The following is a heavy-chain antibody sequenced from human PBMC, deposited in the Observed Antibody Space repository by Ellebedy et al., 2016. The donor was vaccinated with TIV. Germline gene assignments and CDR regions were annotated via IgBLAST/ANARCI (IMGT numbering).Heavy chain of an antibody. CDR3: AKDMSVAGTDYFDY. J-gene: IGHJ4*02. D-gene: IGHD6-19*01. CDR1: GFTFSSYA. Sequence: GGSLRLXXAASGFTFSSYAMSWVRQAPGKGLEWVSAISGSGGSTYYADSVKGRFTISRDNSKNTLYLQMNSLRAEDTAVYYCAKDMSVAGTDYFDYWGQGTLVTVSS. V-gene: IGHV3-23*01. CDR2: ISGSGGST.